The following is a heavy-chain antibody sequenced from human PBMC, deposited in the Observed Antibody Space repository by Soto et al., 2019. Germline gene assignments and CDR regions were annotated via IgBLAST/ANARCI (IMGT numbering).Heavy chain of an antibody. D-gene: IGHD3-9*01. Sequence: SVKVSFKASGGTFSSYAISWLRQAPGQGLEWMGGIIPIFGTANYAQKFQGRVTITADKSTSTAYMELSSLRSEDTAVYYCAQGTGHSYYYYGMDVWGQGTTVTVSS. CDR1: GGTFSSYA. V-gene: IGHV1-69*06. J-gene: IGHJ6*02. CDR3: AQGTGHSYYYYGMDV. CDR2: IIPIFGTA.